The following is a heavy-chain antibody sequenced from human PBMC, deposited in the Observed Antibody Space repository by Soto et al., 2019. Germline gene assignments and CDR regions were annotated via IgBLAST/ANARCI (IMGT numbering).Heavy chain of an antibody. J-gene: IGHJ5*02. CDR3: ARGRRYYVAGSLDWFDP. Sequence: SQTLSLTSAVYGAPCRRYYSIWIRQSAGKGLGWIGEINHSGTPNYNPSLKSRVTVSVDTANNQLSLNLSSVTAADPAVYYCARGRRYYVAGSLDWFDPWGQGTLVTVSS. D-gene: IGHD3-10*01. CDR1: GAPCRRYY. V-gene: IGHV4-34*01. CDR2: INHSGTP.